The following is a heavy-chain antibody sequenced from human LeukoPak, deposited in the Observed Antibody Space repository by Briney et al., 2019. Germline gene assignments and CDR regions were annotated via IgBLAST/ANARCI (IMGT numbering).Heavy chain of an antibody. D-gene: IGHD3-16*01. CDR3: ATDYAFDY. CDR1: GYTFTGYY. V-gene: IGHV1-18*04. CDR2: ISAYNGNT. J-gene: IGHJ4*02. Sequence: GASVKVSCKASGYTFTGYYMHWVRQAPGQGLEWMGWISAYNGNTNYAQKFQGRVTMTEDTSTDTAYMELSSLRSEDTAVYYCATDYAFDYWGQGTLVTVSS.